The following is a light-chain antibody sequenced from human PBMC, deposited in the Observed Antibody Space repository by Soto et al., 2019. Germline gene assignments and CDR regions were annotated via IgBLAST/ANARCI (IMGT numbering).Light chain of an antibody. CDR2: RAS. CDR3: QQYDNYSP. J-gene: IGKJ4*02. V-gene: IGKV1-5*03. CDR1: QSVSTF. Sequence: IQMTQSPSTLSASVGDRVTITCRASQSVSTFLAWYQQKPGEAPKLLIYRASSLESGVPSRFSGSGSGTEFTLTISSLQPDDFATYYCQQYDNYSPFGGGTRVEIK.